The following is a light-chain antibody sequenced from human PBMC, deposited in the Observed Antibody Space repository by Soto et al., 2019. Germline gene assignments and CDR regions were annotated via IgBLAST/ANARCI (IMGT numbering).Light chain of an antibody. CDR2: YVT. V-gene: IGLV2-14*03. Sequence: QSALTQPASVSGSPGQSITISCTGTSSDIGGYKYVSWYQQHPGKAPKLIINYVTNRPSGVSNRFSGSKSGNTASLTISGLQADDEGDYYCSSYTSTASYVFGTGTKLTVL. CDR3: SSYTSTASYV. CDR1: SSDIGGYKY. J-gene: IGLJ1*01.